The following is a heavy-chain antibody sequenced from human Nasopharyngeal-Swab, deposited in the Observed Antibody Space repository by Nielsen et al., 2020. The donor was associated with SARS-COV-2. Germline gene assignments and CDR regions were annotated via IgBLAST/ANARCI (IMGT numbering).Heavy chain of an antibody. CDR1: GYTFTSYG. V-gene: IGHV1-18*01. CDR2: ISAYNGNT. J-gene: IGHJ6*03. D-gene: IGHD3-3*01. CDR3: ARGAYDFWSALYYYYYMDV. Sequence: ASVKVPCKASGYTFTSYGISWVRQAPGQGLEWMGWISAYNGNTNYAQKLQGRVTMTTDTSTSTAYMELRSLRSDDTAVYYCARGAYDFWSALYYYYYMDVWGKGTTVTVSS.